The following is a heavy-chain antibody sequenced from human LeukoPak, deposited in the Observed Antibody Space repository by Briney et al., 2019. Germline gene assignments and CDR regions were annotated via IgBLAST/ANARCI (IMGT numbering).Heavy chain of an antibody. Sequence: GGSLRLSCAASGFTFSSYAMHWVRQAPGKGLEWVAVISYDGSNKYYADSVKGRFTISRDNSKNTLYLQMNGLRAEDTAVYYCARDQYYYDSSGYPSYWGQGTLVTVSS. CDR3: ARDQYYYDSSGYPSY. J-gene: IGHJ4*02. V-gene: IGHV3-30*04. CDR2: ISYDGSNK. D-gene: IGHD3-22*01. CDR1: GFTFSSYA.